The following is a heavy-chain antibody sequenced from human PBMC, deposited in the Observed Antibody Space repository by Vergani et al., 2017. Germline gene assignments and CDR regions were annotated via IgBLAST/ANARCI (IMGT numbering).Heavy chain of an antibody. Sequence: QVQLQESGPGLVKPSETLSLTCTVSGGSISSYYWSWIRQPAGKGLEWIGRIYTSGSTNSNPSLKSRVTMSVDTSKNQFSLKLSSVTAADTAVYYCARGRTWIRGGDYYGMDVWGQGTTVTVSS. J-gene: IGHJ6*02. D-gene: IGHD5-18*01. CDR2: IYTSGST. V-gene: IGHV4-4*07. CDR3: ARGRTWIRGGDYYGMDV. CDR1: GGSISSYY.